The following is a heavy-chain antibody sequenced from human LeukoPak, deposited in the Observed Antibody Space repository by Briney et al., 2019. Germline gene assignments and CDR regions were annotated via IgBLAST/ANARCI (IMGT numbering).Heavy chain of an antibody. J-gene: IGHJ4*02. CDR2: INHSGST. CDR3: ARGRYDFWSGYYNPFDY. D-gene: IGHD3-3*01. V-gene: IGHV4-34*01. CDR1: GGSFSGYY. Sequence: SETLSLTCAVYGGSFSGYYWSWIRQPPGKGLEWIGEINHSGSTNYNPSLKSRVTISVDTSKNQFSLKLSSVTAADTAVYYCARGRYDFWSGYYNPFDYWGQGTLVTVSS.